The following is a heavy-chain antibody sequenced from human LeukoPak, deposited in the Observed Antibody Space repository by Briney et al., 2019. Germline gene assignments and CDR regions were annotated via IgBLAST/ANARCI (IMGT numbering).Heavy chain of an antibody. CDR3: AKTYRNSWDLDY. CDR2: ISYDGSNK. CDR1: GFTFSSYA. Sequence: GRSLRLSCAAFGFTFSSYAMHWVRQAPGKGLEWVAVISYDGSNKNYADSVKGRFTISRDNSKNTLYLQMNSLRAEDTAVYYCAKTYRNSWDLDYWGQGTLVTVSS. J-gene: IGHJ4*02. V-gene: IGHV3-30-3*01. D-gene: IGHD6-13*01.